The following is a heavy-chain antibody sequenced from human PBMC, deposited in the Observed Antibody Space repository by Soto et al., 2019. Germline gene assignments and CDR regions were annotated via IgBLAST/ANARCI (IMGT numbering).Heavy chain of an antibody. Sequence: ASVKVSCKASGYTFTSYGISWVRQAPGQGLEWMGWISAYNGNTNYAQKLQGRVTMTTDTSTSTAYMELRSLRSDDTAVYYCARDLYDSSGYSFFDYWGQGTLVTVSS. CDR1: GYTFTSYG. D-gene: IGHD3-22*01. J-gene: IGHJ4*02. CDR3: ARDLYDSSGYSFFDY. CDR2: ISAYNGNT. V-gene: IGHV1-18*01.